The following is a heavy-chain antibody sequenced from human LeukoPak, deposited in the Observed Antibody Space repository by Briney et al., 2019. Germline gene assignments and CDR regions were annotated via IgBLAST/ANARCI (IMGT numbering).Heavy chain of an antibody. J-gene: IGHJ4*02. CDR1: GFTFGKYW. V-gene: IGHV3-7*03. CDR3: ARDQYDTWSRRGNFDS. CDR2: IKLDGSEK. D-gene: IGHD3-3*01. Sequence: PGGSLRLSCVASGFTFGKYWMSWVRQAPGKGLGWVANIKLDGSEKNYVDSMKGRFTISRDNTKNSLYLQMNSLRAEDTAVFYCARDQYDTWSRRGNFDSWGQGTLVIVSS.